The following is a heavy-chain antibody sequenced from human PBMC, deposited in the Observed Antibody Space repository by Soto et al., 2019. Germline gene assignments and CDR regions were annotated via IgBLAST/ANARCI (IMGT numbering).Heavy chain of an antibody. J-gene: IGHJ4*02. CDR3: VHRRSGGSGTFFDY. CDR1: GFSLSTSGMS. Sequence: QITLKESGPTLVKPTQTHTLTCIFSGFSLSTSGMSVGWIRQPPGKALEWLALIYWDDDKRYSPSLKSRLTIIKDTSKNQVVLTMTNMXPVDTATYYCVHRRSGGSGTFFDYWGQGTLVTVSS. D-gene: IGHD3-10*01. V-gene: IGHV2-5*02. CDR2: IYWDDDK.